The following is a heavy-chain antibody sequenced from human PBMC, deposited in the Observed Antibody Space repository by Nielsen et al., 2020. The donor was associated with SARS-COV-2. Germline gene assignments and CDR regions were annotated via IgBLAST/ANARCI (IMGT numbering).Heavy chain of an antibody. CDR1: GFTVSSNE. J-gene: IGHJ3*02. CDR3: ARALDNWNYVGAFDI. V-gene: IGHV3-38-3*01. Sequence: GGSLRLSCAASGFTVSSNEMSWVRQAPGKGLEWVSSISGGSTYYADSRKGRFTISRDNSKNTLHLQMNSLRAEDTAVYYCARALDNWNYVGAFDIWGQGTMVTVSS. CDR2: ISGGST. D-gene: IGHD1-7*01.